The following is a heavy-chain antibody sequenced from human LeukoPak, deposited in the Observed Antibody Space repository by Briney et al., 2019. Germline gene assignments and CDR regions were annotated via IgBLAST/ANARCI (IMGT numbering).Heavy chain of an antibody. D-gene: IGHD3-10*01. V-gene: IGHV3-53*01. J-gene: IGHJ4*02. CDR3: AKDRAYGSGSYSY. Sequence: GEAMRLPCADSGITVSRNYLTWNRQAPVEGMKCVSVIYSGGSTYYADSVKGRFTISTDNSKNMLYLQMNSLRAEDTAVYYCAKDRAYGSGSYSYWGQGTLVTVSS. CDR1: GITVSRNY. CDR2: IYSGGST.